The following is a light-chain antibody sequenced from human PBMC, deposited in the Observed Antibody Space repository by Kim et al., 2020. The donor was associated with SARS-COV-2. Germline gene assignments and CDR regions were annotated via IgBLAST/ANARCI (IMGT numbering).Light chain of an antibody. J-gene: IGLJ2*01. V-gene: IGLV3-21*01. CDR1: NIGDYR. CDR3: QVWHTGGDRVV. Sequence: APGQTARITCGGDNIGDYRVHWYQQKPGQAPLLVIYYDTDRPSGIPVRFSGSNSGTTVTLTISSVEAGDEADYYCQVWHTGGDRVVFGGGTQLTVL. CDR2: YDT.